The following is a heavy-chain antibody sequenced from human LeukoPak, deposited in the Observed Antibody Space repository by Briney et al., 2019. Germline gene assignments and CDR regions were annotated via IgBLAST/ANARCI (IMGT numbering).Heavy chain of an antibody. D-gene: IGHD3-10*01. CDR1: GFTFSSYA. V-gene: IGHV3-30*04. J-gene: IGHJ6*04. CDR2: ISYDGSNK. CDR3: ARDGFEGLLWFGELSLGGMDV. Sequence: GGSLRLSCAASGFTFSSYAMHWVRQAPGKGLEWVAVISYDGSNKYYADSVKGRFTIFRDNSKNTLYLQMNSLRAEDTAVYYCARDGFEGLLWFGELSLGGMDVWGKGTTVTVSS.